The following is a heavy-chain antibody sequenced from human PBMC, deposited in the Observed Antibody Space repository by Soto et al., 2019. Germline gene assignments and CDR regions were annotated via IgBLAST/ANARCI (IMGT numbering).Heavy chain of an antibody. Sequence: GGSLRLSCAASGFNFSDAWMTWVRQAPGRGLEWVGRIKSRAESGTTHYAEPVKGRFIISRDDSSKTVYLQMNSLKTEDTAVYFCTTDLGASLWFGDSLRDYWGQGTPVTVSS. CDR2: IKSRAESGTT. J-gene: IGHJ4*02. CDR1: GFNFSDAW. D-gene: IGHD3-10*01. V-gene: IGHV3-15*01. CDR3: TTDLGASLWFGDSLRDY.